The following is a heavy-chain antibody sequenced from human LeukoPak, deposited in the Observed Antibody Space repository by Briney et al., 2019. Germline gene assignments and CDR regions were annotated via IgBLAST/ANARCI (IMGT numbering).Heavy chain of an antibody. D-gene: IGHD2/OR15-2a*01. CDR2: ISDSGGST. CDR1: RFTFSSFA. Sequence: GGSLRLSCAASRFTFSSFAMSWVRQAPGKGLEWVSAISDSGGSTYYADSVKGRFTISRDNSKNTLYLQMNSLRAEDTAVYYCAKDGNIPFDYWGQGTLVTVSS. CDR3: AKDGNIPFDY. J-gene: IGHJ4*02. V-gene: IGHV3-23*01.